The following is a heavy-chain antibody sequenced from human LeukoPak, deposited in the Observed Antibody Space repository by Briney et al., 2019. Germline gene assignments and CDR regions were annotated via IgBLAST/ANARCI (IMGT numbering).Heavy chain of an antibody. J-gene: IGHJ4*02. CDR3: ARDRRLGSIAARPYYFDY. D-gene: IGHD6-6*01. V-gene: IGHV1-18*01. Sequence: ASVKVSCKASGYTFTSYGISWVRQAPGQGLEWMGWISAYNGNTNYAQKLQGRVTMTTDTSTSTAYMELRSLRSDDTAVYYCARDRRLGSIAARPYYFDYWGQGTLVTVSS. CDR2: ISAYNGNT. CDR1: GYTFTSYG.